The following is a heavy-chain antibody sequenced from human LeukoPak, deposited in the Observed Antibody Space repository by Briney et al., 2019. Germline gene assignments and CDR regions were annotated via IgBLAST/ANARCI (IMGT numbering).Heavy chain of an antibody. D-gene: IGHD2-2*01. CDR1: GGSFSGYY. J-gene: IGHJ4*02. Sequence: SETLSLTCAVYGGSFSGYYWSWIRQPPGKGLEWIGEINHSGSTNYNSSLKSRVTISVDTSKNQFSLKLSSVTAADTAVYYCARLVSIVVVPAAMMAHYFDYWGQGTLVTVSS. CDR2: INHSGST. CDR3: ARLVSIVVVPAAMMAHYFDY. V-gene: IGHV4-34*01.